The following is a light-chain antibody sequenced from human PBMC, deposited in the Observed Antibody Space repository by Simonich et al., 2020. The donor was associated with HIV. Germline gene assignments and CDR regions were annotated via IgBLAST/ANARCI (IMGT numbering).Light chain of an antibody. CDR1: QSISSY. Sequence: DIQMTQSPSSLSASVGDRVTIHCRASQSISSYLNWYQQKPGKDPKLLIYAASSLQSGVPSRFSDSGSGTDFTLTISSLQPEDFATYYCQQSYSTPYTFGQGTKLEIK. J-gene: IGKJ2*01. V-gene: IGKV1-39*01. CDR2: AAS. CDR3: QQSYSTPYT.